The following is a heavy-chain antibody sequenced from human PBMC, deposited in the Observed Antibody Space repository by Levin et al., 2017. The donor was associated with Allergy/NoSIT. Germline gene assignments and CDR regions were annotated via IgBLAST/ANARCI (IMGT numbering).Heavy chain of an antibody. CDR2: IYYSGST. J-gene: IGHJ4*02. CDR1: GASMSFYY. Sequence: PSETLSLTCTVSGASMSFYYWSWIRQPPGKGLEWIGFIYYSGSTNYNPSLKSRVTMSVDTSKNQFSLRLTSVTAADTAVYYCARRSHYGDYLDYWGQGTLVTVSS. CDR3: ARRSHYGDYLDY. V-gene: IGHV4-59*08. D-gene: IGHD4-17*01.